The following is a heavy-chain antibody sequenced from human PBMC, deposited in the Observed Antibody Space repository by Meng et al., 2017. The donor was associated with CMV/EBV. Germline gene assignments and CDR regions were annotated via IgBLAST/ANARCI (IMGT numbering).Heavy chain of an antibody. Sequence: SRYYCGCNRQPPGKQLQWNGSIWYGGSNSYSPAPKSRVTISEGTSKNKFSPKLSSVTAADTAVYYCARQVLVVPAAITNNWFDPWGQGTLVTVSS. D-gene: IGHD2-2*02. J-gene: IGHJ5*02. CDR3: ARQVLVVPAAITNNWFDP. V-gene: IGHV4-39*01. CDR1: SRYY. CDR2: IWYGGSN.